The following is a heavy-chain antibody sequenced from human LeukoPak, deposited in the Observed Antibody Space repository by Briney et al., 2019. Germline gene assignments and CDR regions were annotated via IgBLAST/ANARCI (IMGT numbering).Heavy chain of an antibody. V-gene: IGHV4-39*07. CDR2: VHYTGST. J-gene: IGHJ6*03. CDR1: GVSISSNTHY. D-gene: IGHD3-10*01. CDR3: ARRADHFYYYMDV. Sequence: SETLSLTCNVSGVSISSNTHYWGWIRQPPGKGLEWIASVHYTGSTYYNPSLKSRVTIAVDTSKNQFSVRMTSVTAADTAVYYCARRADHFYYYMDVWGKGTTVTVSS.